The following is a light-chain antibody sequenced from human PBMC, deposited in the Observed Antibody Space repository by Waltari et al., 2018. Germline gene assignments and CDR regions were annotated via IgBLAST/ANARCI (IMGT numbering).Light chain of an antibody. V-gene: IGKV1-39*01. Sequence: DIQMTQSPSSLSASVGDRVTITCRASQRISNYLSWYQQKPGKAPKFLLYAASSLQGGVPSRFSGSGSGTDFTLTISSLQPEDFATYYCQQSYSALALTFGGGTKVEVK. CDR3: QQSYSALALT. CDR1: QRISNY. CDR2: AAS. J-gene: IGKJ4*01.